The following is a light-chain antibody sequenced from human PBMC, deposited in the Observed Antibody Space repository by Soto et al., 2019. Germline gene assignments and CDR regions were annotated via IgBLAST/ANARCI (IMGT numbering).Light chain of an antibody. Sequence: AIRMTQSPSSLSASTGDRVTITCRASQGISSYLAWYQQKPGKAPKLLIYAASTLQSGVPSRFSGSGSGTDFTLTISCLQSEDFATYYCQQYYSYPPFTFVPGTKVDI. CDR1: QGISSY. CDR2: AAS. CDR3: QQYYSYPPFT. J-gene: IGKJ3*01. V-gene: IGKV1-8*01.